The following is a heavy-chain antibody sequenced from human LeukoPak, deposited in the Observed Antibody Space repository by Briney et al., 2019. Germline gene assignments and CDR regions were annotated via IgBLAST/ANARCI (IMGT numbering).Heavy chain of an antibody. D-gene: IGHD1-26*01. CDR1: GGSISSYY. Sequence: PSETPSLTCTVSGGSISSYYWSWIRQPAGKGLEWIGRIYTSGSTNYNASLKSRVSMSVDTSKNQFSLELSSVTAADTAVFYCARENSGSYREFDYWGQGTLVTVSS. V-gene: IGHV4-4*07. CDR3: ARENSGSYREFDY. CDR2: IYTSGST. J-gene: IGHJ4*02.